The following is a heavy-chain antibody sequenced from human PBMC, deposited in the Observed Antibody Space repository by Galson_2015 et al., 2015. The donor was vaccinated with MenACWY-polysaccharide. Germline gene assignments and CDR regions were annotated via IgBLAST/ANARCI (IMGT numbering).Heavy chain of an antibody. V-gene: IGHV3-7*01. CDR2: IKQDGSER. J-gene: IGHJ6*02. Sequence: SLRLSCAASGFTFSTYWMTWVRQAPGKGLEWVATIKQDGSERYYVDSVKGRFTISRDNAKNSLYLQMNSLRAEDTAVYHCARDQGSSSPIQYYNYYYGMDVWGQGTTVTVSS. CDR3: ARDQGSSSPIQYYNYYYGMDV. D-gene: IGHD6-13*01. CDR1: GFTFSTYW.